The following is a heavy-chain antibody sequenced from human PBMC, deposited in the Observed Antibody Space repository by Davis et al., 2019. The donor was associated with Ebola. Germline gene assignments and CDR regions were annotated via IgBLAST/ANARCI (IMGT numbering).Heavy chain of an antibody. CDR2: FYYSRST. V-gene: IGHV4-31*03. J-gene: IGHJ5*02. CDR3: ARGRVEDIVVVVAATWGYWFDP. D-gene: IGHD2-15*01. CDR1: GGSISSGCYY. Sequence: MPSETLSLTCTVSGGSISSGCYYWSWLRPHPGKDREWIGYFYYSRSTYYNPSLKSRVTISVDTSKNQFSLKLSSVTAADTAVYYCARGRVEDIVVVVAATWGYWFDPWGQGTLVTVSS.